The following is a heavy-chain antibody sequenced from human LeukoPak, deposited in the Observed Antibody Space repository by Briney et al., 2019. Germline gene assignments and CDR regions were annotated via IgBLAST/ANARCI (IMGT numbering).Heavy chain of an antibody. V-gene: IGHV3-66*01. CDR3: ARNRGYSGCEPFDS. Sequence: PGGSLRLSCAASGFTVSSSYMNWVCQAPGKGLEWVSVFYSGGSTYYADSVKGRFTISRDNSKNTLYLQMNSLRAEDAAVYYCARNRGYSGCEPFDSWGQGTLVTVSS. CDR2: FYSGGST. J-gene: IGHJ4*02. CDR1: GFTVSSSY. D-gene: IGHD5-12*01.